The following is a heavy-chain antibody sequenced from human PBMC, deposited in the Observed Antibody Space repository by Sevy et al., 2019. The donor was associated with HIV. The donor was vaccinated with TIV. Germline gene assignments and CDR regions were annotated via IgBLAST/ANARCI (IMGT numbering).Heavy chain of an antibody. J-gene: IGHJ6*03. D-gene: IGHD3-16*02. V-gene: IGHV3-23*01. CDR1: GFTFSSYA. Sequence: GGSLRLSCAASGFTFSSYAMSWVRQAPGKGLEWVSAISGSGGSTYYADSVKGLFTISRDNSKNTLYLQMNSLRAEDTAVYYCAKGFPPYDYVWGSYRYTGGYYYYYYMDVWGKGTTVTVSS. CDR2: ISGSGGST. CDR3: AKGFPPYDYVWGSYRYTGGYYYYYYMDV.